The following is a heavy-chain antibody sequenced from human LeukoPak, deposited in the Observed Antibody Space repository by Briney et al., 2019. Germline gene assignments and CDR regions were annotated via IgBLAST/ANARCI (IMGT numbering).Heavy chain of an antibody. CDR3: AKLAKYFYGSETYYFFEH. CDR2: ISYDGSNK. D-gene: IGHD3-10*01. Sequence: GRSLRLSCAASGFTFSSYAMHWVRQAPGKGLEWVAVISYDGSNKYHVDSVKGRFTISRDNAKNSLYLQMNSLRVEDTAVYYCAKLAKYFYGSETYYFFEHWGQGTPVTASS. CDR1: GFTFSSYA. V-gene: IGHV3-30*18. J-gene: IGHJ4*02.